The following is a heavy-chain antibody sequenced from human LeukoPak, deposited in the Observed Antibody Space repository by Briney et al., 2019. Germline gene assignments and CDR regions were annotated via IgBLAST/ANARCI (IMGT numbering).Heavy chain of an antibody. CDR3: ARGHYYDSSGPRAPPDY. CDR1: GFTFSSYG. V-gene: IGHV3-30*03. J-gene: IGHJ4*02. CDR2: ISYDGSNK. Sequence: PGGSLRLSCAASGFTFSSYGMHWVRQAPGKGLEWVAVISYDGSNKYYADSVKGRFTISRDNSKNTLYLQMNSLRAEDTAVYYCARGHYYDSSGPRAPPDYWGQGTLVTVSS. D-gene: IGHD3-22*01.